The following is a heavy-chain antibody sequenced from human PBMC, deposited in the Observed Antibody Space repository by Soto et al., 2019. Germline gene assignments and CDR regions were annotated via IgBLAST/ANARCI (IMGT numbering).Heavy chain of an antibody. V-gene: IGHV3-7*01. CDR3: VRGCGRSSCPYYLDV. Sequence: EVQLVESGGGLVQPGGSLRLSCVASGFTFSTYWMSWVRLVPGTGLEWVATIKQDGGDKYYVDSAKGRFTVSRDNAKNSLDLQMNSLRGDDTAVYHCVRGCGRSSCPYYLDVWGKGTTVTVSS. CDR2: IKQDGGDK. CDR1: GFTFSTYW. D-gene: IGHD2-2*01. J-gene: IGHJ6*03.